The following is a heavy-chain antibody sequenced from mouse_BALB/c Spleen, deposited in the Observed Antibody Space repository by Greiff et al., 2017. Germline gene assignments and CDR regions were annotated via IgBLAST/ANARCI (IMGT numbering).Heavy chain of an antibody. D-gene: IGHD3-1*01. CDR2: ISTYSGNT. CDR3: ARSGATSAMDY. J-gene: IGHJ4*01. Sequence: VKLVESGPELVRPGVSVKISCKGSGYTFTAYAMPWVKQSHAKSLEWIGVISTYSGNTNYNQKFKGKATMTVDKSSSTAYMELARLTSEDSAIYYCARSGATSAMDYWGQGTSVTVSS. V-gene: IGHV1-67*01. CDR1: GYTFTAYA.